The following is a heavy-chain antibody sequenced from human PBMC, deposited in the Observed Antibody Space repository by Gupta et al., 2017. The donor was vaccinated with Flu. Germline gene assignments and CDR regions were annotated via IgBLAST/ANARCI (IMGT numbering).Heavy chain of an antibody. Sequence: QAPGKGLECVSSISVSGDTTYYADSVKGRFTISRDNYKNMLSLQMDGLRAEDTAVYYCAKHSGRIAAREVFDYWGQGTLITVSS. J-gene: IGHJ4*02. D-gene: IGHD6-6*01. CDR2: ISVSGDTT. CDR3: AKHSGRIAAREVFDY. V-gene: IGHV3-23*01.